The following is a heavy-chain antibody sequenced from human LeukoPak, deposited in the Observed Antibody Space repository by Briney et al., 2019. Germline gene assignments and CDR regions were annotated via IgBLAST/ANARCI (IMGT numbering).Heavy chain of an antibody. CDR3: ARGDCSSNSCSFEY. V-gene: IGHV4-39*07. CDR2: IYYSGST. Sequence: SETLSLTCTVSGGSVSSISYYWGWIRQPPGKGLEWIGSIYYSGSTNYNPSLKSRVTMSVDTSKNQFSLKLSSVTAADTAVYYCARGDCSSNSCSFEYWGQGTLVTVPS. J-gene: IGHJ4*02. CDR1: GGSVSSISYY. D-gene: IGHD2-2*01.